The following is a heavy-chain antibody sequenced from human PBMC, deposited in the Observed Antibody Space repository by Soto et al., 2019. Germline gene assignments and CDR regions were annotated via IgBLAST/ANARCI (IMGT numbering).Heavy chain of an antibody. CDR2: IYPGDSDT. CDR1: GYSFTNYW. J-gene: IGHJ6*02. CDR3: ARLNTAMVYYYFGMDV. V-gene: IGHV5-51*01. D-gene: IGHD5-18*01. Sequence: GESLKISCKGSGYSFTNYWIAWVRQMPGKGLEWMGIIYPGDSDTRYSPSFQGQVTISADKSISTAYLQWSSLKASDTAMYFCARLNTAMVYYYFGMDVWGQGTTVTVSS.